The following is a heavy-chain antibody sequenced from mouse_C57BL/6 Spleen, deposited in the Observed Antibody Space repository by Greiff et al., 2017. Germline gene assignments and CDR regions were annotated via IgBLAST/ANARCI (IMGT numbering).Heavy chain of an antibody. J-gene: IGHJ4*01. V-gene: IGHV3-3*01. CDR1: GFSINSDCY. Sequence: EVQVVESGPSLVRPSQTLSLTCTVTGFSINSDCYWIWIRQFPGNKLEYIGYTFYSGITYYNPSLESRTYITRDTSKYQFSLRLSSVTTEDTATYYCARGSNYSAMDYWGQGTSVTVSS. D-gene: IGHD2-5*01. CDR3: ARGSNYSAMDY. CDR2: TFYSGIT.